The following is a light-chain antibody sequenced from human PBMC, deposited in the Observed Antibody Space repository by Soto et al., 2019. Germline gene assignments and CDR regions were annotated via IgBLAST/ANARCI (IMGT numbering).Light chain of an antibody. J-gene: IGLJ2*01. CDR3: SSYTSSSTLDVV. CDR2: EVS. Sequence: QSALTQPASVSGSPGQSITISCTGTSSDVGGYNYVSWYQHHPGEAPKLMIYEVSNRPSGVSNRFSGSKSGNTASLTISGLQAEDEADYYCSSYTSSSTLDVVFGGGTKLTVL. CDR1: SSDVGGYNY. V-gene: IGLV2-14*01.